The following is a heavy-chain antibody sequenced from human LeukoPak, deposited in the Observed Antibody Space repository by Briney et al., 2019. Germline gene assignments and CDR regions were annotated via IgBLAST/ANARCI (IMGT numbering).Heavy chain of an antibody. J-gene: IGHJ4*02. D-gene: IGHD3-22*01. Sequence: SETLSLTCTVSDGSISGYYWSWIRQPPGKGLEWIGYIYYSGSTNYNPSLKSRVTISVDTSKNQSSLKLTSVTAADTAFYYCARGYYDSSGYYYLPYDSWGQGTLVTVSS. CDR2: IYYSGST. CDR1: DGSISGYY. V-gene: IGHV4-59*01. CDR3: ARGYYDSSGYYYLPYDS.